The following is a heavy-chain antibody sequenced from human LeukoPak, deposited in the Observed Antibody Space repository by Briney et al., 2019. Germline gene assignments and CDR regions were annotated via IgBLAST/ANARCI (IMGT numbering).Heavy chain of an antibody. V-gene: IGHV3-21*01. CDR3: ARDVVVRFPDY. D-gene: IGHD2-2*01. Sequence: GGSLRLSCAASGFTFSSYSMNWARQAPGKGLEWVSSISSSSSYIYYADSVKGRFTISRDNAKNSLYLQMNSLRAEDTAVYYCARDVVVRFPDYWGQGTLVTVSS. J-gene: IGHJ4*02. CDR2: ISSSSSYI. CDR1: GFTFSSYS.